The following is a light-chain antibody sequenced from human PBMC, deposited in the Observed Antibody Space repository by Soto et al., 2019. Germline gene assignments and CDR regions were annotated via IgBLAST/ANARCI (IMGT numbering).Light chain of an antibody. CDR2: KAS. CDR3: QQYDTYSRT. CDR1: QSISNW. V-gene: IGKV1-5*03. Sequence: DIQITQSPSTLSATVGARDSSTGRASQSISNWLAWYQQKPGKAPKLLIYKASSLESGVPSRFSGSGSGTEFTLTVSSLQPDDFATYYCQQYDTYSRTFGQGTKVDIK. J-gene: IGKJ1*01.